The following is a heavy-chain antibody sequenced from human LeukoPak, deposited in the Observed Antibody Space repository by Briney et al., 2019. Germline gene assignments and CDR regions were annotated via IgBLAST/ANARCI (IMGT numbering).Heavy chain of an antibody. Sequence: SETLSLTCGVSSGSFTNYYWGWVRQSPGRGLEWIGEINHSGTTNYNPSLKSRVTISVDTSKKQFFLKLDSVTATDTAMYYCARGLNYGYFDYWGQGILVTVSS. D-gene: IGHD4-17*01. CDR2: INHSGTT. J-gene: IGHJ4*02. CDR1: SGSFTNYY. V-gene: IGHV4-34*01. CDR3: ARGLNYGYFDY.